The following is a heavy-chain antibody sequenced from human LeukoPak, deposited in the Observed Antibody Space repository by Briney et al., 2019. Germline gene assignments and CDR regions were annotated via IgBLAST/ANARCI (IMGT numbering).Heavy chain of an antibody. D-gene: IGHD6-13*01. J-gene: IGHJ5*02. Sequence: GASVKVSCKASGGTFSSYAISWVRQAPGQGLEWMGGIIPIFGTANYAQKFQGRVTITADEPTSTAYMELSSLRSEDTAVYYCARDEAAAGSKGGYWFDPWGQGTLVTVSS. V-gene: IGHV1-69*13. CDR1: GGTFSSYA. CDR2: IIPIFGTA. CDR3: ARDEAAAGSKGGYWFDP.